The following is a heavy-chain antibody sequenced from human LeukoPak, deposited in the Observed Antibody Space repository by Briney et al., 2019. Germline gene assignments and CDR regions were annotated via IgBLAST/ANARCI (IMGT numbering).Heavy chain of an antibody. D-gene: IGHD6-13*01. V-gene: IGHV3-48*01. J-gene: IGHJ4*02. CDR3: AKDKIYSSSWYDY. CDR2: ISSSSSTI. CDR1: GFTFSSYS. Sequence: GGSLRLSCAASGFTFSSYSMNWVRQAPGKGLEWVSYISSSSSTIYYADSVKGRFTISRDNAKNTLYLQMNSLRAEDTAVYYCAKDKIYSSSWYDYWGQGTLVTVSS.